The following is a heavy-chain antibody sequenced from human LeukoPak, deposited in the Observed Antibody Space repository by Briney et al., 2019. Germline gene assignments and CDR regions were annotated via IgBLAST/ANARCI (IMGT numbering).Heavy chain of an antibody. CDR3: ARDGGAASYYDSSGYYFDY. V-gene: IGHV3-21*01. CDR2: ISSSSSYI. D-gene: IGHD3-22*01. J-gene: IGHJ4*02. Sequence: GGSLRLSCAASGFTFSSYSMNWVRQAPGKGLEWVSSISSSSSYIYYADSVKGRFTISRDNAKNSLYLQMNSLRAEDTAVYYCARDGGAASYYDSSGYYFDYWGQGTLVTVSS. CDR1: GFTFSSYS.